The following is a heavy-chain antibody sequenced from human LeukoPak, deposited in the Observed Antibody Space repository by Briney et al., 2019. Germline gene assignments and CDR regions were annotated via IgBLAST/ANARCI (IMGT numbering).Heavy chain of an antibody. D-gene: IGHD2-21*02. CDR1: GVSISSSNYY. J-gene: IGHJ4*02. CDR3: ARLHCTSTTCYSAFDY. V-gene: IGHV4-39*01. Sequence: SETLSLTCSISGVSISSSNYYCAWIRQPPGKGLEWIGSIYYSGNTYYNPSLKSRLTISIDTPQNQFSLKLTSVTAADTAVYYRARLHCTSTTCYSAFDYWGQGTLVTVSS. CDR2: IYYSGNT.